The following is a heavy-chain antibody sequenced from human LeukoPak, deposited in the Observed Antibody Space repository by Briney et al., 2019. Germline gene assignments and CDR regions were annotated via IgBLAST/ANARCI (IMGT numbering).Heavy chain of an antibody. V-gene: IGHV3-21*01. J-gene: IGHJ5*02. CDR1: GFTFSTYN. Sequence: GGSLRLSCAASGFTFSTYNMNWVRQAPGKGLEWVSSITSSSSYIYYADSVKGRFTISRDNAKSSLYLQMNSLRAEDTAVYYCARSPDVLLWFGDPPSWFDPWGQGTLVTDSS. CDR2: ITSSSSYI. CDR3: ARSPDVLLWFGDPPSWFDP. D-gene: IGHD3-10*01.